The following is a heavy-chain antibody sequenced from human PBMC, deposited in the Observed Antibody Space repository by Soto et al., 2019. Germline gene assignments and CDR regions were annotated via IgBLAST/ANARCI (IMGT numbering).Heavy chain of an antibody. CDR3: AKDTHGYSGYAWGY. CDR2: ISGSGGGT. Sequence: EVQLLESGGGLVQPGGSLRLSCAASGFTFSSYAMNWVRQAPGKGLEWVSIISGSGGGTYYADSVNGRFTISRDNSKNTVYLKMNSLRAEDTAIYYCAKDTHGYSGYAWGYWGQGTVVTVSS. V-gene: IGHV3-23*01. J-gene: IGHJ4*02. CDR1: GFTFSSYA. D-gene: IGHD5-12*01.